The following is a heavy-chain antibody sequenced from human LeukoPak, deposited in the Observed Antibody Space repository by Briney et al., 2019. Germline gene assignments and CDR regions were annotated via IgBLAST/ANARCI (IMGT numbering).Heavy chain of an antibody. CDR1: GFTFSNAW. D-gene: IGHD3-16*02. CDR3: ARGVYQFDY. V-gene: IGHV3-15*01. J-gene: IGHJ4*02. CDR2: IKSKTDGGTT. Sequence: KAGGSLRLSCAASGFTFSNAWMSWVRQAPGKGLEWVGRIKSKTDGGTTDYAAPVKGRFTISRDDSKNTLYLQMNSLRAEDTALYYCARGVYQFDYWGQGTLVTVSS.